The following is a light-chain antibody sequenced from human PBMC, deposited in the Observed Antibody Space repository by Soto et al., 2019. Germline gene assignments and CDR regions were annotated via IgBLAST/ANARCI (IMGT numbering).Light chain of an antibody. CDR3: CSYAGSNVV. J-gene: IGLJ2*01. CDR2: EVS. Sequence: HSALTQPDSVSGSPGQSITISCTGTSSDVWSYNLVSWYQKHPGKAPKLMIYEVSKRPSGVSNRFSGSKSGNTASLTISGLQAEDEADYYFCSYAGSNVVFGGGTKLTVL. V-gene: IGLV2-23*02. CDR1: SSDVWSYNL.